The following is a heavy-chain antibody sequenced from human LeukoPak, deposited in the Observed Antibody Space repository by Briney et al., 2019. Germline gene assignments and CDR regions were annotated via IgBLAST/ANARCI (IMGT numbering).Heavy chain of an antibody. CDR2: ITGSSSYI. V-gene: IGHV3-21*01. J-gene: IGHJ4*02. Sequence: GGSLRLSCAASGFTFSSYNMNWVRQAPGKGLEWVSSITGSSSYIYYADSVKGRFTISRDNAKNSLYLQMNSLRAEDTAVYYCARDGLLGYFDYWGQGTLVTVSS. CDR1: GFTFSSYN. D-gene: IGHD1-26*01. CDR3: ARDGLLGYFDY.